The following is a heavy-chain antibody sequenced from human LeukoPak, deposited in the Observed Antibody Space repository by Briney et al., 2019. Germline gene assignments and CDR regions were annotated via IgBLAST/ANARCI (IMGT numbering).Heavy chain of an antibody. J-gene: IGHJ4*02. D-gene: IGHD3-10*01. CDR1: GFTFSSYE. CDR2: ISSSSSYI. CDR3: AREGLLWFGELFPIDY. V-gene: IGHV3-21*01. Sequence: GGSLRLSCAASGFTFSSYEMNWVRQAPGKGLEWVSSISSSSSYIYYADSVKGRFTISRDNAKNSLYLQMNSLRAEDTAVYYCAREGLLWFGELFPIDYWGQGTLVTVSS.